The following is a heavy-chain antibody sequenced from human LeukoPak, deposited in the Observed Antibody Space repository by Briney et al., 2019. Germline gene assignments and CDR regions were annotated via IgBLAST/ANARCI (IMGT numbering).Heavy chain of an antibody. CDR3: ARDRTSSKGNGYYYYYYMDV. V-gene: IGHV3-48*03. CDR2: ISSSGSTI. CDR1: GFTFSSYE. Sequence: PGGSLRFSCAASGFTFSSYEMNWVRQAPGKGLEWVSYISSSGSTIYYADSVKGRFTISRDNAKNSLYLQMNSLRAEDTAVYYCARDRTSSKGNGYYYYYYMDVWGKGTTVTVSS. J-gene: IGHJ6*03. D-gene: IGHD4-23*01.